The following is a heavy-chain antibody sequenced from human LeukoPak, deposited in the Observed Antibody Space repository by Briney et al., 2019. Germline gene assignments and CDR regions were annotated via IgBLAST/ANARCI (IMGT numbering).Heavy chain of an antibody. CDR2: ISYDGSNK. CDR1: GFTFSSYG. J-gene: IGHJ4*02. V-gene: IGHV3-30*03. CDR3: ARDSRHYSSGWYRGSYYFDY. Sequence: PGGSLRLSCAASGFTFSSYGMHWVRQAPGKGLEWVAVISYDGSNKYYADSVKGRFTISRDNSKNTLYLQMNSLRAEDTAVYYCARDSRHYSSGWYRGSYYFDYWGQGTLVTVSS. D-gene: IGHD6-19*01.